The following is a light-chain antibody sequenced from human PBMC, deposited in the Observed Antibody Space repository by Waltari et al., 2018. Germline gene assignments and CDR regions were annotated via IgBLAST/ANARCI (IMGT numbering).Light chain of an antibody. J-gene: IGKJ2*01. V-gene: IGKV3-20*01. CDR2: GAT. CDR1: QSLTKRY. CDR3: QQYGSSVLYT. Sequence: VLTQSPGTLYLSPGERATLSCRASQSLTKRYLAWYQQKPGQAPRLLIYGATSRAAGIPDRFSGSGSGTDFTLTISILEPEDFAVYYCQQYGSSVLYTFGQGTKLEIK.